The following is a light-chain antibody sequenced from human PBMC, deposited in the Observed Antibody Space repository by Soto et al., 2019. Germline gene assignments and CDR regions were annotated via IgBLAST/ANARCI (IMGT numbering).Light chain of an antibody. CDR3: SSFTSSITYV. CDR1: SSDVGNYNF. J-gene: IGLJ1*01. V-gene: IGLV2-14*01. Sequence: QSVLTQPASVSGSPGQSITISCTGTSSDVGNYNFVSWYQHHPGKAPKLMIYEVRNRPSGVSSRFSGSKSGNTASLTISGLQAEDEADYYCSSFTSSITYVFGTGTKVTVL. CDR2: EVR.